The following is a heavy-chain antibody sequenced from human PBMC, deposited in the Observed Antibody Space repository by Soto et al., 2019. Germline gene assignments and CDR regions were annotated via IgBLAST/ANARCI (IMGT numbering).Heavy chain of an antibody. CDR3: ARDGGSYAFDP. CDR2: ISHNGQIT. CDR1: GFNFRNYA. V-gene: IGHV3-64*01. D-gene: IGHD3-10*01. Sequence: EVTLVESGGDLVQPGGSLRLSCASSGFNFRNYAMHWVRQAPGKGLEYVSAISHNGQITYYANSVKGRFTISRDNSKNTVYLQVGSLRTEDMAVYYCARDGGSYAFDPWGQGTLVTVSS. J-gene: IGHJ5*02.